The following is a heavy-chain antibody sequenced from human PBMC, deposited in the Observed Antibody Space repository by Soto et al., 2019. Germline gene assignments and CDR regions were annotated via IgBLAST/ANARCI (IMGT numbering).Heavy chain of an antibody. D-gene: IGHD3-9*01. CDR3: AIRRYDILTGLYYFDY. V-gene: IGHV3-23*01. J-gene: IGHJ4*02. CDR2: ISGSGGSR. Sequence: EVQLLESGGGFVQPGGSLRLSCAASGFTFSSDAVSWVRQAPGKGLEWVSAISGSGGSRYYEDSVKGRFTISRDNSKNTLYLQMGSLRAEDTAVYYCAIRRYDILTGLYYFDYWGQGTLVTVSS. CDR1: GFTFSSDA.